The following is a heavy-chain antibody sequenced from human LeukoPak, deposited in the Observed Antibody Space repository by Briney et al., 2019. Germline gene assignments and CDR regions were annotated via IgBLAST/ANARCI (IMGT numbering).Heavy chain of an antibody. CDR1: GFTFSSYS. D-gene: IGHD6-19*01. CDR2: IRSSSSYI. CDR3: ARPGIAVAGEFFDY. V-gene: IGHV3-21*01. J-gene: IGHJ4*02. Sequence: GGSLRLSCAASGFTFSSYSMSWVRQAPGKGLEWVSFIRSSSSYIYYADSVKGRFTIFRDNAKNSLYLQMNSLRAEDTAVYYCARPGIAVAGEFFDYWGQGTLVTVSS.